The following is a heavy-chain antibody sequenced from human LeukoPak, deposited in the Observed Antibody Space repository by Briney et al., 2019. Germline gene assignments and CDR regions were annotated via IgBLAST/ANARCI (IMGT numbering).Heavy chain of an antibody. D-gene: IGHD5-12*01. Sequence: SETLSLTCTVSGDSISSYFWSWIRQPAGKGLELIGRMYTSGNTIYNPSLKSRVSMSVDTSKNQLSLKVRPVTAADTAVYYCARDSGYDLSWGQGTLVTVSS. CDR3: ARDSGYDLS. CDR2: MYTSGNT. J-gene: IGHJ4*02. CDR1: GDSISSYF. V-gene: IGHV4-4*07.